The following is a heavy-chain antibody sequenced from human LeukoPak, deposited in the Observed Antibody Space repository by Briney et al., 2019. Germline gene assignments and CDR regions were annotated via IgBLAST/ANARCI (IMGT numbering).Heavy chain of an antibody. V-gene: IGHV1-2*02. CDR1: GYTFTGKF. Sequence: ASVKVSCKASGYTFTGKFIHWVRQAPGQGLEWMGWIDPNSGGTDYAQKFRGRVTMTRDTSTSTAYMDLSSLISDDTAVYYCARDREGLAHFDYWGQGTLATVSS. CDR3: ARDREGLAHFDY. CDR2: IDPNSGGT. J-gene: IGHJ4*02. D-gene: IGHD3/OR15-3a*01.